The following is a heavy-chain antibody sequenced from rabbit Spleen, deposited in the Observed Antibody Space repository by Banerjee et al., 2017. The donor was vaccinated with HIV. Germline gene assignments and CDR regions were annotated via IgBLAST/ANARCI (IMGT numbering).Heavy chain of an antibody. CDR1: GVSFSDKD. Sequence: LEESGGGLVQPEGSLALTCKASGVSFSDKDVMCWVRQAPGKGLEWIGYIDPVFGITYYANWVNGRFSISRENAQNTVFLQMTSLTAADTATYFCARDGAGGSYFALWGQGTLVTVS. D-gene: IGHD8-1*01. CDR3: ARDGAGGSYFAL. V-gene: IGHV1S47*01. CDR2: IDPVFGIT. J-gene: IGHJ3*01.